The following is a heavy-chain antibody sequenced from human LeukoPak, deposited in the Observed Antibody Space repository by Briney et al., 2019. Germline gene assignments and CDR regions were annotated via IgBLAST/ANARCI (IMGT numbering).Heavy chain of an antibody. D-gene: IGHD4-23*01. V-gene: IGHV3-23*01. CDR3: AKDIGELPYGMDV. CDR2: ISGSGDTT. J-gene: IGHJ6*02. CDR1: GFIFTNYA. Sequence: PGGSLRLSCVASGFIFTNYALSWVRQAPGKGLESVSVISGSGDTTYYADSVKGRFTISRDNSKSTLYLQMNSLRAEDTALYYCAKDIGELPYGMDVWGQGTTVTVSS.